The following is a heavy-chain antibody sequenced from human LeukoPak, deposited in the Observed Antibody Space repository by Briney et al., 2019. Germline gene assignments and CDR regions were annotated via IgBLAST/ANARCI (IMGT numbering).Heavy chain of an antibody. V-gene: IGHV1-3*01. CDR2: INAGNGNT. CDR1: GYTFTSYA. J-gene: IGHJ4*02. CDR3: ARGAKTARHFDY. Sequence: ASVKVSCKASGYTFTSYATHWVRQAPGQRLEWMGWINAGNGNTKYSQKFQGRVTITRDTSASTAYMELSSLRSEDTAVYYCARGAKTARHFDYWGRGTLVTVSS.